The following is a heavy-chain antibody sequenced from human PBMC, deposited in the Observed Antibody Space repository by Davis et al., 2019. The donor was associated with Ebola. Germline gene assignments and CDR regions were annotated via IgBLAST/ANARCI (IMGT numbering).Heavy chain of an antibody. J-gene: IGHJ2*01. V-gene: IGHV3-30*18. Sequence: GESLKISCGASGFTLSTSGIHWVRQAPGKGLEWVAFISADGSSKHYAESVKGRFTTSRDNSKSTVYLQTSGLRPEDTAVYYCGKSRSGDSYYFDFWGRGTLVTVSS. CDR3: GKSRSGDSYYFDF. CDR1: GFTLSTSG. D-gene: IGHD2-15*01. CDR2: ISADGSSK.